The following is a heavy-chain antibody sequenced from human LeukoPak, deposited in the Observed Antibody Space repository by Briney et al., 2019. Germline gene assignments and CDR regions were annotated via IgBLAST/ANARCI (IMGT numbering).Heavy chain of an antibody. CDR2: ISGSGGST. CDR1: GFTFSSYA. J-gene: IGHJ4*02. CDR3: AQVRPFYDSSGYYYGY. V-gene: IGHV3-23*01. D-gene: IGHD3-22*01. Sequence: GGSLRLSCAASGFTFSSYAMSWVRQAPGKGLEWVSAISGSGGSTYYADSVKGRFTISRDNSKNTLYLQMNSLRAEDTAVYYCAQVRPFYDSSGYYYGYWGQGTLVTVSS.